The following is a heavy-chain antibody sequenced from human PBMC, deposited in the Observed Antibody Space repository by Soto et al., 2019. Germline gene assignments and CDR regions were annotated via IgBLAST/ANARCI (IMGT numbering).Heavy chain of an antibody. Sequence: PSQTLSLTCAISGDSVSSNSAARNWIRQSPSRGLEWLGRTYYRSKWYNDYAVSVKSRITINPDTSKNQFSLQLNSVTPEDTAVYYRARMGHGDYFYYYYGMDVWGQGTTVTVSS. CDR1: GDSVSSNSAA. V-gene: IGHV6-1*01. D-gene: IGHD4-17*01. CDR2: TYYRSKWYN. CDR3: ARMGHGDYFYYYYGMDV. J-gene: IGHJ6*02.